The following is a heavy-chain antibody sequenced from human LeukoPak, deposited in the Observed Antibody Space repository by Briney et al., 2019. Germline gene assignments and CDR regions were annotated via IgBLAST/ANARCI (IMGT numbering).Heavy chain of an antibody. J-gene: IGHJ4*02. CDR3: ARDDGYCSSTSCYGPPTY. Sequence: GASVKVSCKASGYTFTSYGISWVRQAPGQGLEWMGWISAYNGNTNYAQKLQGRVTMTTDTSTSTAYMELRSLRSDDTAVYYCARDDGYCSSTSCYGPPTYWGQGTLVTVSS. CDR2: ISAYNGNT. V-gene: IGHV1-18*01. CDR1: GYTFTSYG. D-gene: IGHD2-2*01.